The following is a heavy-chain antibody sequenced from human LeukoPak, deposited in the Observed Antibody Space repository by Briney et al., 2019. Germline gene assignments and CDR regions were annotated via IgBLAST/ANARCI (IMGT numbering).Heavy chain of an antibody. Sequence: GGSLRLSCAASGFTFSSYSMNWVRQAPGKGLEWVSYISSSSSTIYYADSVKGRFTISRDNAKNSLYLQMDSLRAEDTAVYYCARDLRGGKNWFDPWGQGTLVTVSS. CDR1: GFTFSSYS. V-gene: IGHV3-48*01. CDR3: ARDLRGGKNWFDP. D-gene: IGHD2-15*01. J-gene: IGHJ5*02. CDR2: ISSSSSTI.